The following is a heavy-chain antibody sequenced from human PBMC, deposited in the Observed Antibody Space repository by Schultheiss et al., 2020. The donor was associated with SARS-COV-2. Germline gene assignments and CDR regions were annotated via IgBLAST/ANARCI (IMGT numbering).Heavy chain of an antibody. D-gene: IGHD3-10*01. CDR2: ISYDGSNK. J-gene: IGHJ4*02. V-gene: IGHV3-30-3*01. CDR1: GFTFSSYA. Sequence: GGSLRLSCTASGFTFSSYAMHWVRQAPGKGLEWVAVISYDGSNKYYADSVKGRFTISRDNSKNTLYLQMNSLRAEDTAVYYCASLSSPPWVTGSYPTTPFDYWGQGTLVTVPS. CDR3: ASLSSPPWVTGSYPTTPFDY.